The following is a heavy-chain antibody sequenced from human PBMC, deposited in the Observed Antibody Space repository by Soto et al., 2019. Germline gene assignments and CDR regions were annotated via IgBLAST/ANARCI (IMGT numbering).Heavy chain of an antibody. Sequence: GPSVKVSCKASGGTFSSYAISWVRQAPGQGLEWMGGIIPIFGTANYAQKFQGRVTITADESTSTAYMELSSLRSEDTAVYYCARARVHYYDSSGYPYWGQGTLVTVSS. D-gene: IGHD3-22*01. V-gene: IGHV1-69*13. CDR1: GGTFSSYA. CDR3: ARARVHYYDSSGYPY. CDR2: IIPIFGTA. J-gene: IGHJ4*02.